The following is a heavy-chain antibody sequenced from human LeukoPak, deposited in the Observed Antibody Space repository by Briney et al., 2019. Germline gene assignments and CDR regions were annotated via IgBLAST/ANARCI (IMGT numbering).Heavy chain of an antibody. CDR2: ISDSGANT. D-gene: IGHD4-11*01. J-gene: IGHJ2*01. Sequence: GGSLRLSCAASGFTFSTYAMSWVRQAPGKGLEWVSTISDSGANTYYADSVRGRFTFSRDNSKNTLYLRKDSLRADDTAIYYCAKSMTLQWRGFFDLWGRGTHVTVSS. CDR3: AKSMTLQWRGFFDL. V-gene: IGHV3-23*01. CDR1: GFTFSTYA.